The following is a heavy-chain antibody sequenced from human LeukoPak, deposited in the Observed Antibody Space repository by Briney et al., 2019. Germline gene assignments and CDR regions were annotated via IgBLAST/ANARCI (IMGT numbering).Heavy chain of an antibody. CDR2: IIPIFGIA. CDR3: GRVLDGKDAFDV. V-gene: IGHV1-69*04. Sequence: SVNLSCTASRGTLSSYASSWVRHAPRPGVEWKGRIIPIFGIANYAKKFQGRVTITTDKSTSTAYMELSSLRSEDTAVYYCGRVLDGKDAFDVWGQGTMVTVSS. CDR1: RGTLSSYA. J-gene: IGHJ3*01. D-gene: IGHD1-26*01.